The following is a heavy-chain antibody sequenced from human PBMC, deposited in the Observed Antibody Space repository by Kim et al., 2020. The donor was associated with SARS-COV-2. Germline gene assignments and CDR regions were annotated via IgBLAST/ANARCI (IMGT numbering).Heavy chain of an antibody. CDR3: AREGAAA. V-gene: IGHV3-48*02. J-gene: IGHJ5*02. D-gene: IGHD6-13*01. CDR2: SRGTI. Sequence: SRGTIYYADSWKGRFTISRDNRKNSLYLQMNSLRDEDTAVYYCAREGAAAWGQGTLVTVSS.